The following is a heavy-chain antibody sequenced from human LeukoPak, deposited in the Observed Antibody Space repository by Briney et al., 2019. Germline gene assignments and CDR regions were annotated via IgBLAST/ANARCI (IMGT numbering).Heavy chain of an antibody. J-gene: IGHJ4*02. CDR1: GGSISGSSYY. CDR2: INHSGST. Sequence: PSETLSLTCTVSGGSISGSSYYWGWIRQPPGKGLEWIGEINHSGSTNYNPSLKSRVTISVVTSKNQFSLKLSSVTAADTAVYYCARVGIRGVIPFDYWGQGTLVTVSS. D-gene: IGHD3-10*01. CDR3: ARVGIRGVIPFDY. V-gene: IGHV4-39*07.